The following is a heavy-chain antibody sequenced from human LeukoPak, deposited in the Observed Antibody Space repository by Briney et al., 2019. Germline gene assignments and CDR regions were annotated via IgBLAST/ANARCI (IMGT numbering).Heavy chain of an antibody. CDR3: ARAPTGRGYYYYMDV. V-gene: IGHV1-8*03. CDR2: MNPNSGNT. J-gene: IGHJ6*03. CDR1: GYTFTSYD. Sequence: ASVKVSCKASGYTFTSYDINWARQATGQGLEWMGWMNPNSGNTGYAQKFQGRVTITRNTSISTAYMELSSLRSEDTAVYYCARAPTGRGYYYYMDVWGKGTTVTVSS. D-gene: IGHD2-8*02.